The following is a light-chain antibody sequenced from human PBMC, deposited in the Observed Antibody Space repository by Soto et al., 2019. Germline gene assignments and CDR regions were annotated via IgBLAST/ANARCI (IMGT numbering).Light chain of an antibody. CDR1: SSDLGRYNY. CDR2: DVS. CDR3: SSYTSTTTEV. Sequence: QSALTQPASVSGSPGQSIAISCTGTSSDLGRYNYVSRYQQYLGKAPKLIIYDVSSRPSGVSNRFSGSKSGNTASLTISGLQAEDEADYYCSSYTSTTTEVFGTGTKVTVL. V-gene: IGLV2-14*03. J-gene: IGLJ1*01.